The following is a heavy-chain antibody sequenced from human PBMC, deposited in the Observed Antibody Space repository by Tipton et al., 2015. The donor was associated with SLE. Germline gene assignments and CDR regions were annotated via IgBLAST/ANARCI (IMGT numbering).Heavy chain of an antibody. CDR2: IYYSGST. CDR1: GGSISSSSYY. Sequence: LTCTVSGGSISSSSYYWGWIRQPPGKGLEWIGSIYYSGSTYYNPSLKSRVTISVDTSKNHFSLKLSSVTAADTAVYYCARLGYCTNGVCHAEYFQHWGQGTLVTVPS. CDR3: ARLGYCTNGVCHAEYFQH. J-gene: IGHJ1*01. D-gene: IGHD2-8*01. V-gene: IGHV4-39*07.